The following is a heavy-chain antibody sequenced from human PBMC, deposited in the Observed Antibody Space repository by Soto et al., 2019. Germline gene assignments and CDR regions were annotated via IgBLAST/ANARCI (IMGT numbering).Heavy chain of an antibody. J-gene: IGHJ4*02. V-gene: IGHV4-34*01. CDR3: AGVGNYYGSGSYYKRASIDY. D-gene: IGHD3-10*01. CDR1: GGSFSGYY. CDR2: INHSGST. Sequence: SETLSLTCAVYGGSFSGYYWSWIRQPPGKGLEWIGEINHSGSTNYNPSLKSRVTISVDTSKNQFSLKLSSVTAADTAVYYCAGVGNYYGSGSYYKRASIDYWGQGTLVTVSS.